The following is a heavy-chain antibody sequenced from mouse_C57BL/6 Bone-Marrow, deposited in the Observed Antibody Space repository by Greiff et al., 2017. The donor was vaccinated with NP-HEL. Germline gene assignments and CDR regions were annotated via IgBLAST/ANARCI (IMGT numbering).Heavy chain of an antibody. J-gene: IGHJ3*01. D-gene: IGHD1-1*01. CDR1: GYTFTSYW. Sequence: VQLQQPGAELVKPGASVKLSCKASGYTFTSYWMQWVKQRPGQGLEWIGEIDPSDSYTNYNQKFKGKATLTVDTSSSTAYMQLSSLTSEDSAVYYCARDRVIYYYGSSYPYWGQGTLVTVSA. CDR3: ARDRVIYYYGSSYPY. CDR2: IDPSDSYT. V-gene: IGHV1-50*01.